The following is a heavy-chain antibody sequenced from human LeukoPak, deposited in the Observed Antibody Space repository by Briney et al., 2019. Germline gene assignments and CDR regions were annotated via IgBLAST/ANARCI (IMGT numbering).Heavy chain of an antibody. CDR2: INHSGST. V-gene: IGHV4-34*01. Sequence: PSETLSLTCAVYGGSFSGYYWSWIRQPPGKGLEWIGEINHSGSTNYNPSLKSRVTISVDTSKNQFSLKLSSVTAADTAVYYCAREGAFPTYYGSGRGGYYFDYWGQRTLVTVSS. CDR3: AREGAFPTYYGSGRGGYYFDY. J-gene: IGHJ4*02. CDR1: GGSFSGYY. D-gene: IGHD3-10*01.